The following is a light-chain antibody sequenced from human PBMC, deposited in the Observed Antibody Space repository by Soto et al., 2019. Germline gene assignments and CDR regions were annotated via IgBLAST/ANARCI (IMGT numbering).Light chain of an antibody. Sequence: QSVLTQPASVSGSPGQWITISCTGTSSDVGGYNYVSWYQQRPGKAPKLMIYEVINRSSGVSNRFSGSKSGNTASLSISGLQAEDEADYYCSSYTTTNTYVFGPGTKVTVL. J-gene: IGLJ1*01. V-gene: IGLV2-14*01. CDR2: EVI. CDR3: SSYTTTNTYV. CDR1: SSDVGGYNY.